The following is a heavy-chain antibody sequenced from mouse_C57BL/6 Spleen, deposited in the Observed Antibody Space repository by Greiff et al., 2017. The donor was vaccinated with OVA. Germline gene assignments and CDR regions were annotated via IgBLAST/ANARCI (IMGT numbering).Heavy chain of an antibody. CDR3: TRKRTTVVEEDWFAY. CDR1: GFTFSDAW. V-gene: IGHV6-6*01. J-gene: IGHJ3*01. CDR2: IRNKANNHAT. D-gene: IGHD1-1*01. Sequence: EVKLMESGGGLVQPGGSMKLSCAASGFTFSDAWMDWVRQSPEKGLEWVAEIRNKANNHATYYAESVKGRFTISRDDSKSSVYLQMNSLRAEDTGIYYCTRKRTTVVEEDWFAYWGQGTLVTVSA.